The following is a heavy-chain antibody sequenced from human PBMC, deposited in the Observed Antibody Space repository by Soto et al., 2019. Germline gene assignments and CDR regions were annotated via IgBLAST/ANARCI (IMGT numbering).Heavy chain of an antibody. J-gene: IGHJ6*03. V-gene: IGHV1-2*04. CDR1: GYTFTDYY. Sequence: ASVKVSCKASGYTFTDYYMHWVRQAPGQGLEWMGWISPNSGGTNYAQKFQGWVTMTRDTSISTAYMELSSLRSEDTAVYYCARQSAGTNLKYYYYYYYMDVWGKGTTVTVSS. CDR3: ARQSAGTNLKYYYYYYYMDV. D-gene: IGHD1-7*01. CDR2: ISPNSGGT.